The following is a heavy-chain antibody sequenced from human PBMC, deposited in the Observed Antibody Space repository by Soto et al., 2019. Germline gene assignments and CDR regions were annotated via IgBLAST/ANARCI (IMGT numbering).Heavy chain of an antibody. CDR2: ISGSGGST. CDR1: GFTFGSYA. V-gene: IGHV3-23*01. CDR3: AKDMQCSGGSCHDAFDI. J-gene: IGHJ3*02. Sequence: GGSLRLSCAASGFTFGSYAMSWVRQAPGKGLEWVSAISGSGGSTYYADSVKGRFTISRDNAKNSLYLQMNSLRAEDTALYYCAKDMQCSGGSCHDAFDIWGQGTMVTVSS. D-gene: IGHD2-15*01.